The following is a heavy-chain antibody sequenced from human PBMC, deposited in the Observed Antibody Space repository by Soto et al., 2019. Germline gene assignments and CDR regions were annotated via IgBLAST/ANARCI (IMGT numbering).Heavy chain of an antibody. D-gene: IGHD2-2*01. CDR3: AESPGSCSTIEIYCYYYSGMDV. J-gene: IGHJ6*02. CDR1: GGTFRSYA. V-gene: IGHV1-69*01. Sequence: QVQLVQSGSEVTKPGSSVKVSCKASGGTFRSYALSWVRQAPGQGLELTGGVIPISGRASYAQKYQGRVTITADESASTTYMALSSRISEDATGHYCAESPGSCSTIEIYCYYYSGMDVWGQGTMVTVSS. CDR2: VIPISGRA.